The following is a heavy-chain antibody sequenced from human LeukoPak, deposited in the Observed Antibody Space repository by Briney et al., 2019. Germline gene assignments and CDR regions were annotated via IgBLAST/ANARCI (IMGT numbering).Heavy chain of an antibody. CDR2: INTDGSST. Sequence: GGSLRLSCAASGFTFSSYWMHWVRQAPGKGLVWVSRINTDGSSTSYADSVKGRFTISRDNAKNTLYLQMNSLRAEDTAVYYCAMGIAAAGSLNWFDPWGQGTLVTVSS. D-gene: IGHD6-13*01. CDR1: GFTFSSYW. J-gene: IGHJ5*02. V-gene: IGHV3-74*01. CDR3: AMGIAAAGSLNWFDP.